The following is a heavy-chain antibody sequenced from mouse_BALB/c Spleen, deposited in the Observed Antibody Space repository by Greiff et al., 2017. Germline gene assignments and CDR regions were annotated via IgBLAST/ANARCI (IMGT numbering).Heavy chain of an antibody. CDR2: INPSTGYT. Sequence: QVQLKQSGAELAKPGASVKMSCKASGYTFTSYWMHWVKQRPGHGLEWIGYINPSTGYTEYKQKFKDKATLTADKSSSTAYMQLSSLTSEDSAVYYCAAYYYGSSYRFDYWGQGTTLTVSS. D-gene: IGHD1-1*01. CDR3: AAYYYGSSYRFDY. J-gene: IGHJ2*01. V-gene: IGHV1-7*01. CDR1: GYTFTSYW.